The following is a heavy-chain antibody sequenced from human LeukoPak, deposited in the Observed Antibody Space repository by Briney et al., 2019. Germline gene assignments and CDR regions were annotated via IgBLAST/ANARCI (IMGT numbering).Heavy chain of an antibody. J-gene: IGHJ4*02. D-gene: IGHD4-17*01. V-gene: IGHV1-2*06. Sequence: ASVKVSCKASGYTFSGHYLHWVRQAPGQGLEWMGRINPSTGVTQYTENFQGRVTMTRDTSTSTVYMELSSLRSEDTAVYYCARKDDYGDPAGGMDYWGQGTLVTVSS. CDR2: INPSTGVT. CDR3: ARKDDYGDPAGGMDY. CDR1: GYTFSGHY.